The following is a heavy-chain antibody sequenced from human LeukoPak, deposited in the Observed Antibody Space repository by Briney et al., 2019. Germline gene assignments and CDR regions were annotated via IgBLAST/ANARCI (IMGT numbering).Heavy chain of an antibody. D-gene: IGHD2-2*01. V-gene: IGHV4-4*07. CDR3: ARDRKVVVVPAAFDY. J-gene: IGHJ4*02. CDR1: GGSISSYY. Sequence: PSETLSLTCTVSGGSISSYYWSWIRQPAGKGLEWIGRIYTSGSTNYNPSLKSRVTISVDTSKNQFSLKLSSVTAADTAVYYCARDRKVVVVPAAFDYWGQGTLVTVSS. CDR2: IYTSGST.